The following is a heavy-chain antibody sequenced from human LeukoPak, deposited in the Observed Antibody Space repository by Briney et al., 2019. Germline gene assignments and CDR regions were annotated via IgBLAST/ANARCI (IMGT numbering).Heavy chain of an antibody. CDR2: TYYRSKWYN. D-gene: IGHD3-10*01. CDR3: ARGTGTFDF. Sequence: SQTLSLTCAISGDSVSSSSAALSWIRQSPSRGLEWLGRTYYRSKWYNDYANSVKSRISINSDTSKNQISLQLNSVTPEDTAVYYCARGTGTFDFWGQGTLVTVSS. CDR1: GDSVSSSSAA. J-gene: IGHJ4*02. V-gene: IGHV6-1*01.